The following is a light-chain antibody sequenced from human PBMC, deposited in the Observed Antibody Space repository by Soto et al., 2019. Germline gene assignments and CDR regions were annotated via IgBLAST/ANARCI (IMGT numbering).Light chain of an antibody. J-gene: IGKJ1*01. Sequence: VVLTQSPGTLSLSPEERATLSCMSSQSVSNNYLAWYQPKPGQAPRFLIYGASNRATGIPDRLSGSGSGTDFTLTISRMEPEDFAVYYCQQYGSSGTFGQGTKVDI. CDR1: QSVSNNY. V-gene: IGKV3-20*01. CDR2: GAS. CDR3: QQYGSSGT.